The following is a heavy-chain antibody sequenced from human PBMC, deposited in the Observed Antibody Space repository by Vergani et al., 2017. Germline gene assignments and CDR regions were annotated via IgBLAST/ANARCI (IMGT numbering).Heavy chain of an antibody. V-gene: IGHV3-21*01. Sequence: VQLVESGGGVVQPGRSLRLSCVASGFTFISYSMNWVRQAPGKGLEWVSSISSSSSYIYYADSVKGRFTISRDNAKNSLYLQMNSLRAEDTAVYYCATGYFDWEFDYWGQGTLVTVSS. CDR1: GFTFISYS. CDR2: ISSSSSYI. J-gene: IGHJ4*02. D-gene: IGHD3-9*01. CDR3: ATGYFDWEFDY.